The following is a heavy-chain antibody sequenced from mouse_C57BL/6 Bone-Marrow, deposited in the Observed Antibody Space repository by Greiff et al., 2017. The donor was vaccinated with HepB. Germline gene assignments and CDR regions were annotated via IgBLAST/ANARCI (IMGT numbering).Heavy chain of an antibody. D-gene: IGHD2-3*01. V-gene: IGHV2-9-1*01. J-gene: IGHJ3*01. CDR3: ARNLGDGCPAWFAY. Sequence: QVQLKESGPGLVAPSQCLSITCTVSGFSLTSYAISWVRQPPGKGLEWLGVIWTGGGANYNSAPKSRLSISTDDSKSQVFLKMNSLQTDDTARYYCARNLGDGCPAWFAYWGQGTLVTVSA. CDR1: GFSLTSYA. CDR2: IWTGGGA.